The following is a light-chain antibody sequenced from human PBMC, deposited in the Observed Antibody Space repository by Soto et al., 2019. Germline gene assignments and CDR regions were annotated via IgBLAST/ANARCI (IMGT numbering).Light chain of an antibody. CDR3: QQYGSSPVT. V-gene: IGKV3-20*01. CDR1: QSLLNNY. CDR2: GAS. J-gene: IGKJ5*01. Sequence: EIVLTQSPCTLSMSPGDRAILSCRASQSLLNNYLAWYQQKPGQAPRLLFIGASIRSNGVPDRFSGSGYGTDFTLTINRVEPEDFAVYWCQQYGSSPVTFGQGTRLEIK.